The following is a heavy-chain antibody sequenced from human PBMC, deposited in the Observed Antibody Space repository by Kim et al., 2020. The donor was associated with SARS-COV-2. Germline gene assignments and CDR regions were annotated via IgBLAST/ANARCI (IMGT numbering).Heavy chain of an antibody. CDR1: GFTVSSNY. D-gene: IGHD3-10*01. Sequence: GGSLRLSCAASGFTVSSNYMSWVRQAPGKGLEWVSVIYSGGSTYYADSVKGRFTISRDNSKNTLYLQMNSLRAEDTAVYYCASSGSYSWRYYYYGMDVWGQGTTGTVSS. CDR2: IYSGGST. V-gene: IGHV3-53*01. J-gene: IGHJ6*02. CDR3: ASSGSYSWRYYYYGMDV.